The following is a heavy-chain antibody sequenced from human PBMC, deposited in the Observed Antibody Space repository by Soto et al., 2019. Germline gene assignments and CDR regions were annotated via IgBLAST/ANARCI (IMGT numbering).Heavy chain of an antibody. V-gene: IGHV4-4*02. J-gene: IGHJ6*02. CDR3: ATQTISHTWGV. CDR1: GAPITTTKW. Sequence: QEQPQESGPGLVKPSETLSLTCTVSGAPITTTKWWAWVRLPPGKALEWIGELSREGNRNSNPSLEGRFIMSLDQSKNHFSLKLTSVTAAATAIYSGATQTISHTWGVWGRGTSVTVSS. CDR2: LSREGNR. D-gene: IGHD3-16*01.